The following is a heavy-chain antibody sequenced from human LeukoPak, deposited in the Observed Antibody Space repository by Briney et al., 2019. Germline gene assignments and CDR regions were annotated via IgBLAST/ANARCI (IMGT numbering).Heavy chain of an antibody. J-gene: IGHJ6*02. CDR2: IKQDGSEK. D-gene: IGHD5-18*01. Sequence: GGSLRLSCAASGFTFSSYWMSWVRQAPGKGLEWVANIKQDGSEKYYVDSVKGRFTIFRDNAKNSLYLQMNSLRAEDTAVYYCARAADTAMPYYYYGMDVWGQGTTVTVSS. CDR1: GFTFSSYW. CDR3: ARAADTAMPYYYYGMDV. V-gene: IGHV3-7*01.